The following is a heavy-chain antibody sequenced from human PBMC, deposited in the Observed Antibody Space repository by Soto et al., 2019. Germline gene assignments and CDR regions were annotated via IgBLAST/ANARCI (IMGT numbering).Heavy chain of an antibody. J-gene: IGHJ4*02. CDR3: ARSMVVVTALDY. CDR2: INAGNGNT. V-gene: IGHV1-3*05. CDR1: GYTFTSYA. D-gene: IGHD2-21*02. Sequence: QVELVQSGAEEKKPGASVKVSCKAPGYTFTSYALHSVRQAPGQRLEWMGRINAGNGNTKYSQKFRGRVTSTRDTSAGTAYMELSSLRSEDTAVYYRARSMVVVTALDYWGRGTLVTVSS.